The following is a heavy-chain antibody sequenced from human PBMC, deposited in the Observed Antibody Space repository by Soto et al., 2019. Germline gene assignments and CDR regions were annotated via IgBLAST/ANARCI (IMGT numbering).Heavy chain of an antibody. Sequence: PGGSLRLSCTVSGMSLTSYAMSWDRQAPGKGPEWVSAISGTGGLTYYADSGKGRFTISRDISKNTLYLQLNSLRDEDTAVYYCAKESGAYLPFSCLDRWGRGTLVTVSS. D-gene: IGHD2-21*01. CDR2: ISGTGGLT. CDR1: GMSLTSYA. CDR3: AKESGAYLPFSCLDR. V-gene: IGHV3-23*01. J-gene: IGHJ2*01.